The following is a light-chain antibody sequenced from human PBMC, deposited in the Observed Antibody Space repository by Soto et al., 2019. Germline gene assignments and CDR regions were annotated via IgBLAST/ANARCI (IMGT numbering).Light chain of an antibody. CDR2: TTS. J-gene: IGKJ3*01. CDR1: QSVTSSC. CDR3: QQCGGSPLFS. Sequence: EIVLTQSPGTLSLSPGERATLSCTASQSVTSSCLAWYQRKPGQAPRLLIHTTSIRDTDIPDRFSGSGYGTDFALTISRLEPQDSAVYYCQQCGGSPLFSFGPGTRVDI. V-gene: IGKV3-20*01.